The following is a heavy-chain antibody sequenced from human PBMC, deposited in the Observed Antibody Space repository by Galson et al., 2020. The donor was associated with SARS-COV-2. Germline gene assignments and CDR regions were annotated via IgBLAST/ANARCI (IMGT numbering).Heavy chain of an antibody. V-gene: IGHV3-64*02. CDR3: VKGRDYGDN. CDR2: ISSDGLRT. J-gene: IGHJ4*02. Sequence: GGSLRLSCAASGFIFRGYGMHWVRQPPGKGLEYVAGISSDGLRTYYADSVKGRFTISRDNSKDMMILQMGSLRTEDMGVYYCVKGRDYGDNWGQGTKVTVSS. CDR1: GFIFRGYG.